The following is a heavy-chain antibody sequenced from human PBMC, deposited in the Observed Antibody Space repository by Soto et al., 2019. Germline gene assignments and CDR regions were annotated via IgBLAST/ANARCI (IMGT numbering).Heavy chain of an antibody. CDR2: ISSSSSYI. J-gene: IGHJ4*02. CDR1: GFTFSSYS. V-gene: IGHV3-21*01. Sequence: GSLRLSCAASGFTFSSYSMNWVRQAPGKGLEWVSSISSSSSYIYYADSVKGRFTISRDNAKNSLYLQMNSLRAEDTAVYYCARDGGGRYCSGGSCIGYWGQGTLVTVSS. CDR3: ARDGGGRYCSGGSCIGY. D-gene: IGHD2-15*01.